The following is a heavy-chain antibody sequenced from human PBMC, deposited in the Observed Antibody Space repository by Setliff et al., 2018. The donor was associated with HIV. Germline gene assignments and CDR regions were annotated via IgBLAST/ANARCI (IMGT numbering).Heavy chain of an antibody. V-gene: IGHV4-34*01. CDR2: IDQSGNT. Sequence: SETLSLTCAVSGGSFDVYSWSWIRQSPGKGLEWIGEIDQSGNTKYNPSLKSRVSISVDTSKSQFTLNLAAVSAADMAVYYCARTAPPRIAAPYNDPFDIWGQGTMVTVS. J-gene: IGHJ3*02. D-gene: IGHD6-13*01. CDR1: GGSFDVYS. CDR3: ARTAPPRIAAPYNDPFDI.